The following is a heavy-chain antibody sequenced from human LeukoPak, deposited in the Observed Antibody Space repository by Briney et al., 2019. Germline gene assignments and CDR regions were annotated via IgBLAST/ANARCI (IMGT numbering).Heavy chain of an antibody. CDR3: ARADLTSYYYMDV. V-gene: IGHV1-2*02. CDR1: GYAFTGYY. Sequence: ASMKVSCKASGYAFTGYYMHWVRQAPGQGLGWMGWIDPNSGGTNYAQKFQGRVTMTRDTSISTAYMELSRLRSDDTAVYYCARADLTSYYYMDVWGKGTTVTISS. CDR2: IDPNSGGT. J-gene: IGHJ6*03.